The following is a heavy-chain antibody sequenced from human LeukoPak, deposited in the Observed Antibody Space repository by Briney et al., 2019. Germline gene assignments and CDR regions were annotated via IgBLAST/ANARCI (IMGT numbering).Heavy chain of an antibody. CDR1: GFTFSSYV. CDR2: IVGGGGST. D-gene: IGHD6-13*01. Sequence: GGSLRLPCAASGFTFSSYVMSWFGRPPGKGRGGSSVIVGGGGSTYYADSVKGRFTISRDNSKNTLYLQMNSLRAEDTAVYYCAKISGDRYSSSWHTYYFDYWGQGTLVTVSS. J-gene: IGHJ4*02. V-gene: IGHV3-23*01. CDR3: AKISGDRYSSSWHTYYFDY.